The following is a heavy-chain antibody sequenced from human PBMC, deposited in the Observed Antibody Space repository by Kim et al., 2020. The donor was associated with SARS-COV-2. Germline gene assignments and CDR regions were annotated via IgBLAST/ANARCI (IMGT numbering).Heavy chain of an antibody. J-gene: IGHJ6*01. CDR2: ISYDGSNK. D-gene: IGHD3-3*01. Sequence: GGSLRLSCAASGFTFSSYGMHWVRQAPGKGLEWVAVISYDGSNKYYADSVKGRFTISRDNSKNTLYLQMNSLRAEDTAVYYCAKDPMGSYDFWSGRNYYG. V-gene: IGHV3-30*18. CDR3: AKDPMGSYDFWSGRNYYG. CDR1: GFTFSSYG.